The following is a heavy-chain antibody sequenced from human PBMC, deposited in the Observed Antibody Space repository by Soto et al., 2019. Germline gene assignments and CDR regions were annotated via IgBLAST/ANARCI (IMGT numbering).Heavy chain of an antibody. CDR2: INPSGGST. CDR3: ARGPVIAAAGTPFDY. J-gene: IGHJ4*02. Sequence: GASVKVSCKASGYTFTSYYMHWVRQAPGQGLEWMGIINPSGGSTSYAQKFQGRVTMTRDTPTSTVYMELSSLRSEDTAVYYCARGPVIAAAGTPFDYWGQGTLVTVSS. D-gene: IGHD6-13*01. V-gene: IGHV1-46*01. CDR1: GYTFTSYY.